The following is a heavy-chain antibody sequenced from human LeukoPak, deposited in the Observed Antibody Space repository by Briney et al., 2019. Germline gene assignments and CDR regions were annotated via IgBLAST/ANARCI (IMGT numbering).Heavy chain of an antibody. CDR1: GGTFSIYA. D-gene: IGHD3-9*01. Sequence: SVTVSFTASGGTFSIYAISWVRQAPGQGQEWMGGIIPIFGTANYAQKFQGRVTITADESTSTAYMELSSLRSEDTAVYYCARADDILTGYGDYYYYGMDVWGKGTTVTVSS. J-gene: IGHJ6*04. V-gene: IGHV1-69*01. CDR2: IIPIFGTA. CDR3: ARADDILTGYGDYYYYGMDV.